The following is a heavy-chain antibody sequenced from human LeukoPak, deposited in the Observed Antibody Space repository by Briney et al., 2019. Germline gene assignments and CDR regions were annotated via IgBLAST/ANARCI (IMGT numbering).Heavy chain of an antibody. V-gene: IGHV4-59*01. Sequence: SETLSLTCTVSGGSINSYYWSWIRQPPGKGLEWVGYIYYSGSTNYKPSLKRRVTISVDTSKNQFSLKVRSVTAADAAVYYCASSRSSSGWSLIDYWGQGALVTVSS. J-gene: IGHJ4*02. CDR1: GGSINSYY. D-gene: IGHD6-19*01. CDR3: ASSRSSSGWSLIDY. CDR2: IYYSGST.